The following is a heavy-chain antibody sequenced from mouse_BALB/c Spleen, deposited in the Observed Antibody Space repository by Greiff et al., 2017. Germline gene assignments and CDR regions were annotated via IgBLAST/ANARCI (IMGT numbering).Heavy chain of an antibody. V-gene: IGHV14-3*02. CDR1: GFNIKDTY. CDR2: IDPANGNT. J-gene: IGHJ4*01. CDR3: ARLYYGSSGDAMDY. Sequence: VQLQQSGAELVKPGASVKLSCTASGFNIKDTYMHWVKQRPEQGLEWIGRIDPANGNTKYDPKFQGKATITADTSSNTAYLQLSSLTSEDTAVYYCARLYYGSSGDAMDYWGQGTSVTVSS. D-gene: IGHD1-1*01.